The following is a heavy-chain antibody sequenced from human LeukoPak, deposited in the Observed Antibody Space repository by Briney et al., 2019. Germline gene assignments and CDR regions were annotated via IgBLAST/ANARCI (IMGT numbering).Heavy chain of an antibody. CDR1: GYTFTGYY. D-gene: IGHD2-15*01. CDR3: ARGSGGSCYGCVGSFDI. V-gene: IGHV1-2*04. CDR2: INPNSGGT. J-gene: IGHJ3*02. Sequence: ASVKVSCKASGYTFTGYYMHWVRQAPGQGLEWMGWINPNSGGTNYAQKFQGWVTMTRDTSISTAYMELSRLRSDDTAVYYCARGSGGSCYGCVGSFDIWGQGTMVTVSS.